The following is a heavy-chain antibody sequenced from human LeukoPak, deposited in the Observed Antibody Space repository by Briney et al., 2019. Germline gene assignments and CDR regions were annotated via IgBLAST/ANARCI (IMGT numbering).Heavy chain of an antibody. CDR3: ASRSSSPKELFDY. CDR1: GGSISSYY. V-gene: IGHV4-34*01. J-gene: IGHJ4*02. CDR2: INHSGST. Sequence: PSETLSLTCTVSGGSISSYYWSWIRQPPGKGLEWIGEINHSGSTNYNPSLKSRVTISVDTSKNQFSLKLSSVTAADTAVYYCASRSSSPKELFDYWGQGTLVTVSS. D-gene: IGHD6-6*01.